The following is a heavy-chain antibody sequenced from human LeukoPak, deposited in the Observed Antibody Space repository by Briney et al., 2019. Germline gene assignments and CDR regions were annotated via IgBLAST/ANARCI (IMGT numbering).Heavy chain of an antibody. Sequence: PGGSLRLSCAASGFTFSSYAMSWVRQAPGKGLEWVSAISGSGGSTYYADSVKGRFTISRDNSKNTLYLQMNSLRAEDTAVYYCAKDTCSSTSCYVNAFDIWGQGTMVTVSS. CDR1: GFTFSSYA. J-gene: IGHJ3*02. D-gene: IGHD2-2*01. V-gene: IGHV3-23*01. CDR3: AKDTCSSTSCYVNAFDI. CDR2: ISGSGGST.